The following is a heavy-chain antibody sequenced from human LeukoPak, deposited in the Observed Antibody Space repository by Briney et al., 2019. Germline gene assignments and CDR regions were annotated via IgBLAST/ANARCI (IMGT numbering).Heavy chain of an antibody. J-gene: IGHJ4*02. D-gene: IGHD5-18*01. Sequence: SETLSLTFAVSGYSISSGYYWGWIRQPPGKGLEWIGSIYHSGSTYYNPSLKSRVTISVDTSKNQFSLKLSSVTAADTAVYYCARHAAMATYYFDYWGQGTLFTVSS. CDR2: IYHSGST. CDR3: ARHAAMATYYFDY. V-gene: IGHV4-38-2*01. CDR1: GYSISSGYY.